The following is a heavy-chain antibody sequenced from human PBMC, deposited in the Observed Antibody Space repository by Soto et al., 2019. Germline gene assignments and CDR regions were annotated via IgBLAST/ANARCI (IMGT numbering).Heavy chain of an antibody. V-gene: IGHV1-58*01. CDR1: GFTFTSSA. J-gene: IGHJ3*02. Sequence: SVKVSCKASGFTFTSSAVQWVRQARGQRLEWIGWIVVGSGNTNYAQKFQERVTITRDMSTSTAYMELSSLGSEDMAVYYCAAWGHSDLAFDIWGQGTMVTVSS. CDR3: AAWGHSDLAFDI. CDR2: IVVGSGNT. D-gene: IGHD3-16*01.